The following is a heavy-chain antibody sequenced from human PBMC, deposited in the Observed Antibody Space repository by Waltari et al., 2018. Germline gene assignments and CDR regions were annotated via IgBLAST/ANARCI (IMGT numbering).Heavy chain of an antibody. CDR1: GFTFSSYG. Sequence: QVQLVESGGGVVQPGRSLRLSCAASGFTFSSYGMHWVRQAPGKGLEWVAVIWYDGSNKYYADSVKGRFTISRDNSKNTLYLQMNSLRAEDTAVYYCARDGPTIFEVSGMDVWGQGTTVTVSS. D-gene: IGHD3-3*01. CDR2: IWYDGSNK. CDR3: ARDGPTIFEVSGMDV. V-gene: IGHV3-33*01. J-gene: IGHJ6*02.